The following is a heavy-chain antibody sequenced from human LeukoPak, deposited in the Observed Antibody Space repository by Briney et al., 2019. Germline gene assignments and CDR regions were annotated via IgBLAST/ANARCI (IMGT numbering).Heavy chain of an antibody. Sequence: GGSLRLSCAASGFTLSNFAMSWVRQGPGMGLEWGLAISSSSGSTYYADSVKGRFTIYRANSKNTLDLQTNSLRAEDTAVYYCAKDPGGHYYEGYFDYWGQGTLVTVSS. V-gene: IGHV3-23*01. J-gene: IGHJ4*02. CDR1: GFTLSNFA. CDR3: AKDPGGHYYEGYFDY. D-gene: IGHD3-22*01. CDR2: ISSSSGST.